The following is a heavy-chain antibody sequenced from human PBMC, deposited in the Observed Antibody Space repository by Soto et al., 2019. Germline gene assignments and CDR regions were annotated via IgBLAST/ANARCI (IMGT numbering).Heavy chain of an antibody. Sequence: EVQLLESGGGLVQPGGSLRLARAASGFTFNNYAMNWVRQAPGRGLEWVSIISPNGDSTYYADSVKGRFTISRDNSQNTVFLQMNSLRAEDTAIYFCAKVRLTDYLRYAPHLWGQGTLVTVSS. D-gene: IGHD2-8*01. CDR3: AKVRLTDYLRYAPHL. J-gene: IGHJ3*01. CDR2: ISPNGDST. V-gene: IGHV3-23*01. CDR1: GFTFNNYA.